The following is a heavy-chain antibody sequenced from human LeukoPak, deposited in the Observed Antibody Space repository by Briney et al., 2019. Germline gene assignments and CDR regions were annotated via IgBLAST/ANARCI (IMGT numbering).Heavy chain of an antibody. CDR2: ISSSSSYI. CDR3: ARSLTTLTYEGY. V-gene: IGHV3-21*01. Sequence: GGSLRLSCAASGFTFSSYSMNWVRQAPGKGLEWVSSISSSSSYIYYADSVKGRFTISRDNAKNSLFLQMNSLRAEDTAIYYCARSLTTLTYEGYWGQGTLVTVSS. J-gene: IGHJ4*02. D-gene: IGHD1-1*01. CDR1: GFTFSSYS.